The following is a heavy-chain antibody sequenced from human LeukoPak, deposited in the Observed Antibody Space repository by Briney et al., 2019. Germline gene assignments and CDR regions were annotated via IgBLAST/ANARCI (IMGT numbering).Heavy chain of an antibody. CDR3: ARDHLREGATGASEI. D-gene: IGHD1-26*01. Sequence: GGSLRLSCAASTFTFSNYWMRWVRQAPGKGLEWVANIKQDGGEKNYVDSAKGRFTISRDNAKNSLYLQMNSLRVEDMAVYYCARDHLREGATGASEIWGQGTMVTVSS. CDR1: TFTFSNYW. V-gene: IGHV3-7*05. J-gene: IGHJ3*02. CDR2: IKQDGGEK.